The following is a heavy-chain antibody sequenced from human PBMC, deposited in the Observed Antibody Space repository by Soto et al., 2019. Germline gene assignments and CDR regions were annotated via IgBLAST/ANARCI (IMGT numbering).Heavy chain of an antibody. J-gene: IGHJ4*02. CDR2: IKQDGSEK. CDR1: GLTFSSYW. CDR3: ARRLPNYDFWSGYYLD. Sequence: GGSLRLSCAASGLTFSSYWMSWVRQAAGKGLECVADIKQDGSEKYYVDSVKGRFTISRDNAKNSLYLQMNSLRAEDTAVYYCARRLPNYDFWSGYYLDWGQGTLVTVSS. D-gene: IGHD3-3*01. V-gene: IGHV3-7*01.